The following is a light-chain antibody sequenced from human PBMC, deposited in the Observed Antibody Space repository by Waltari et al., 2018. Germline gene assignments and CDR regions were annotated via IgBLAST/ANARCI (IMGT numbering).Light chain of an antibody. CDR3: QQYKTYSRT. Sequence: DIQMTQSPSTLSASVGDRVAITCRASESLNKWLAWYQQRPGKAPRLLISKASSLESGVPSRFSGGGSGTEFTLTINSLQPDDVAVYYCQQYKTYSRTFGQGTKVEI. CDR2: KAS. CDR1: ESLNKW. V-gene: IGKV1-5*03. J-gene: IGKJ1*01.